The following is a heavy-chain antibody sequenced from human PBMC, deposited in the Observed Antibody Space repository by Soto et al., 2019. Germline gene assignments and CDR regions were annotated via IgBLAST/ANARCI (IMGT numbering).Heavy chain of an antibody. CDR2: IRSKAYGGTT. CDR3: TRDQGPAMIVVVITTWDAFDI. Sequence: NPGGSLRLSCTASGFTFGDYAMSWFRQAPGKGLEWVGFIRSKAYGGTTEYAASVKGRFTISRDDSKSIAYLQMNSLKTEDTAVYYCTRDQGPAMIVVVITTWDAFDIWGQGTMVTVSS. CDR1: GFTFGDYA. D-gene: IGHD3-22*01. V-gene: IGHV3-49*05. J-gene: IGHJ3*02.